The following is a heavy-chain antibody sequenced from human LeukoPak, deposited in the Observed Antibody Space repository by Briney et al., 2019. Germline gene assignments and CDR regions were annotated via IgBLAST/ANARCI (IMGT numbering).Heavy chain of an antibody. CDR1: GFTFSSYG. Sequence: GGSLRLSCAASGFTFSSYGIHWVRQAPGKGLEWVAVISYDGSNKYYADSVKGRFAISRDNSKNTLYLQMNSLRAEDTAVYYCARVSYYPHDAFDIWGQGTMVTVSS. CDR2: ISYDGSNK. J-gene: IGHJ3*02. D-gene: IGHD1-26*01. V-gene: IGHV3-30*03. CDR3: ARVSYYPHDAFDI.